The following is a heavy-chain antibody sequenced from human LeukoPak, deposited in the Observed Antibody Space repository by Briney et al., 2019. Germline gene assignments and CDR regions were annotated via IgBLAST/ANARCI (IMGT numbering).Heavy chain of an antibody. CDR2: FDPEDGEP. V-gene: IGHV1-24*01. D-gene: IGHD5-12*01. J-gene: IGHJ4*02. CDR3: ASGWLRFTLNY. Sequence: ASVEVSCKISGYTLSELSFHWVRQAPGKGLEWMGRFDPEDGEPVYTQRFQGRVTMTADPSTDTVNMDLSSLRSDDTAVYYCASGWLRFTLNYWGQGTPVTV. CDR1: GYTLSELS.